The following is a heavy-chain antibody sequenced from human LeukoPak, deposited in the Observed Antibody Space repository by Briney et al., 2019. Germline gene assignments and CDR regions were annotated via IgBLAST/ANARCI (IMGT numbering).Heavy chain of an antibody. CDR2: IYPGDSDI. Sequence: GESLKISCKGSGFTFTSYWIGWVRQMPGKGLEWMGIIYPGDSDIRYSPSFRGQVTISADKSISTAYLQWSSLKASDTAMYYCARQSYYYDSSGYIPDYWGQGTLVTVSS. D-gene: IGHD3-22*01. V-gene: IGHV5-51*01. CDR3: ARQSYYYDSSGYIPDY. CDR1: GFTFTSYW. J-gene: IGHJ4*02.